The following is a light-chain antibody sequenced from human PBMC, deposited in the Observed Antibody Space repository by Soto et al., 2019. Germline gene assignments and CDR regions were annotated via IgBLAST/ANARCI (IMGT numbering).Light chain of an antibody. CDR3: LQHDSYPLT. CDR2: AAS. Sequence: DIQMTQSPSAMSASVGDRVPIPGRPSQGLVNYFAWFQQKPGKVPKRLIYAASSLQSGVPSRFSGSGSGTEFTLTISSLQPEDFATYYCLQHDSYPLTFGGGTKVEIK. V-gene: IGKV1-17*03. CDR1: QGLVNY. J-gene: IGKJ4*01.